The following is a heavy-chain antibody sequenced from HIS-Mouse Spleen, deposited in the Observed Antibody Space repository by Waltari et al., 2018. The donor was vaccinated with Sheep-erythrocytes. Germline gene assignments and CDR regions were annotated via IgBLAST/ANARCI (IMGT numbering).Heavy chain of an antibody. CDR1: GYTFTGYY. J-gene: IGHJ4*02. Sequence: QVQLVQSGAEVKKPGASVKVSCKASGYTFTGYYMHWLRQAPGQGLEWMEWITPTSGDTNYEQKFQGRVTMTRDTSISTAYMELSRLRSDDTAVYYCARMQELPFDYWGQGTLVTVSS. D-gene: IGHD1-26*01. CDR3: ARMQELPFDY. CDR2: ITPTSGDT. V-gene: IGHV1-2*02.